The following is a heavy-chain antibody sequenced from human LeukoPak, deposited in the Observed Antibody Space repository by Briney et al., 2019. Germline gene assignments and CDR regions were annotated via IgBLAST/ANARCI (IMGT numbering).Heavy chain of an antibody. CDR3: AKDLDYYGSGSYLDY. CDR2: ISGSGGST. Sequence: GGSLRLSCAASGFTFSSYAMSWVRHAPGKGLEWVSAISGSGGSTYYADSVKGRFTISRDNSKNTLYLQMNSLRAEDTAVYYCAKDLDYYGSGSYLDYWGQGTLVTVSS. V-gene: IGHV3-23*01. J-gene: IGHJ4*02. D-gene: IGHD3-10*01. CDR1: GFTFSSYA.